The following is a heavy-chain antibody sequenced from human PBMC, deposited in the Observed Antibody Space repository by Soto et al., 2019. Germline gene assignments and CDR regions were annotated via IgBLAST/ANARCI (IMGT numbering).Heavy chain of an antibody. Sequence: SLTCAVYGRSFSGYYWSWIRQPPGKGLEWIGEINHSGSTNYNPSLKSRVTISVDTSKNQFSLKLSSVTAADTAVYYCARGRGYSYGYPFDYWGQGTLVTVSS. CDR2: INHSGST. CDR3: ARGRGYSYGYPFDY. D-gene: IGHD5-18*01. CDR1: GRSFSGYY. J-gene: IGHJ4*02. V-gene: IGHV4-34*01.